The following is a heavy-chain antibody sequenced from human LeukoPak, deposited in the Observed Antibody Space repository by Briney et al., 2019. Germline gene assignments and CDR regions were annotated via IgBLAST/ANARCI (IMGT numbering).Heavy chain of an antibody. Sequence: SETLSLTCAVYGGSFSGYYWSWIRQPPGKGLEWIGEINHSGSTNYNPSLKSRVTISVDTSKNQFSLKLSSVTAADTAVYYCARGSAPHWFDPWGQGTLVTVSS. V-gene: IGHV4-34*01. J-gene: IGHJ5*02. CDR2: INHSGST. CDR3: ARGSAPHWFDP. CDR1: GGSFSGYY.